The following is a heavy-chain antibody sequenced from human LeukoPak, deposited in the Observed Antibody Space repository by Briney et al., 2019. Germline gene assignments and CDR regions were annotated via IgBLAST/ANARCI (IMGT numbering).Heavy chain of an antibody. J-gene: IGHJ6*02. D-gene: IGHD3-3*01. CDR2: IWYDGSNK. Sequence: GGSLRLSCAASGFTFSSYGIHWVRQAPGKGLEWVAVIWYDGSNKYYADSVKGRFTISRDNSKNTLYLQMNSLRAEDTAVYYCARERRFLEWLPQVPYYYYYGMDVWGQGATVTVSS. CDR1: GFTFSSYG. CDR3: ARERRFLEWLPQVPYYYYYGMDV. V-gene: IGHV3-33*01.